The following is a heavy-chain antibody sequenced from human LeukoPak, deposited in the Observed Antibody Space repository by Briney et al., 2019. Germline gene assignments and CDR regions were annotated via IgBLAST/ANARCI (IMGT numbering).Heavy chain of an antibody. CDR3: ARVGYCSGGSCYSTRLLYFYSMDV. Sequence: PGGSLRLSCAASGFTFSSYSMNWVRQAPGKGLEWVSSISSSSSYIYYADSVKGRFTISRDNAKNSLYLQMNSLRAEDTAVYYCARVGYCSGGSCYSTRLLYFYSMDVWGKGTTVTVSS. V-gene: IGHV3-21*01. J-gene: IGHJ6*03. CDR2: ISSSSSYI. D-gene: IGHD2-15*01. CDR1: GFTFSSYS.